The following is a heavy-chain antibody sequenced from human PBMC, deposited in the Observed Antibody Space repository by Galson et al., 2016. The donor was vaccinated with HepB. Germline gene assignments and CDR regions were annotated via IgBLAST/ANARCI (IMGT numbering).Heavy chain of an antibody. D-gene: IGHD1-7*01. CDR3: ARAGLGTKASFDY. CDR1: DGSIRSSSFS. CDR2: VYRGKT. J-gene: IGHJ4*02. V-gene: IGHV4-39*01. Sequence: SETLSLTCTVSDGSIRSSSFSWGWIRQPPGKGLESIATVYRGKTYYNPSLESRVTISVGMSTDLLSLKLTSLTAADTGVYYCARAGLGTKASFDYWGQGILVAVSS.